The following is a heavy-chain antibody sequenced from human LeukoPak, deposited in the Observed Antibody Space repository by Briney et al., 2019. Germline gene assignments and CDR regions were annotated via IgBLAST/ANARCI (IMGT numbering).Heavy chain of an antibody. CDR1: GASITSHY. CDR3: ARDRRPHWGFDY. D-gene: IGHD7-27*01. CDR2: IYYTGYT. V-gene: IGHV4-59*11. J-gene: IGHJ4*02. Sequence: SETLSLTCTVSGASITSHYWSWIRQPPGRGLECIGYIYYTGYTTYDPSLKSRVTISIDTSKNQFSLKLKNVTAADTAVYYCARDRRPHWGFDYWGQESLVTVSS.